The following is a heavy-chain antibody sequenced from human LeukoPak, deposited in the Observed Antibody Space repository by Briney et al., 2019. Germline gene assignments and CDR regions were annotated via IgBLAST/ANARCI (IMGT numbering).Heavy chain of an antibody. D-gene: IGHD3-22*01. CDR3: ARDLYYYDSGGPDY. V-gene: IGHV1-69*05. CDR1: GDTFSNYG. CDR2: IMPISGIA. Sequence: SVKVSCKAAGDTFSNYGLSWVRQAPGQGLEWMGRIMPISGIANYAQKFQDRVTINTDESTSTVYMELNSLRSEDTAVYYCARDLYYYDSGGPDYWGQGTLVSVSS. J-gene: IGHJ4*02.